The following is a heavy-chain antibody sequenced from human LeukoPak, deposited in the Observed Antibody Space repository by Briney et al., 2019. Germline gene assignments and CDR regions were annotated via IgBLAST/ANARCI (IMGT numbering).Heavy chain of an antibody. J-gene: IGHJ6*03. CDR3: ASSYGSGSYPGNYYYYYMDV. CDR2: INHSGST. Sequence: PSETLSLTCAVYGGSFSGYYWSWIRQPPGKGLEWIGEINHSGSTNYNPSLKSRVTISVDTSKNQFSLKLGSVTAADTAVYYCASSYGSGSYPGNYYYYYMDVWGKGTTVTISS. V-gene: IGHV4-34*01. D-gene: IGHD3-10*01. CDR1: GGSFSGYY.